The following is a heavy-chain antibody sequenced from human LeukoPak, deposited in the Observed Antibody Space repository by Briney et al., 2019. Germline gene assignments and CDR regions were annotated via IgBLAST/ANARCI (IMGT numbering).Heavy chain of an antibody. CDR1: GFMFSSYW. CDR2: VNPDGRST. J-gene: IGHJ5*02. V-gene: IGHV3-74*01. CDR3: ARSVYSYYANWFDP. Sequence: GGSLRLSCAASGFMFSSYWMHWVRQAPGKGLVWVSRVNPDGRSTSHADSVKGRFTMSRDNAKNTLYLQMNSLRADDTAVYYCARSVYSYYANWFDPWGQGTLVTVSS. D-gene: IGHD4-11*01.